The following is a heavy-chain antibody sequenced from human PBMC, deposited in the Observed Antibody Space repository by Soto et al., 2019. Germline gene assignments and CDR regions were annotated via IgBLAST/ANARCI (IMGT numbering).Heavy chain of an antibody. CDR3: AHRPSTAPGYFDY. CDR1: GSSLSTNGVG. Sequence: QITLKESGPTLVKPTQPLTLTCAFSGSSLSTNGVGLAWIRQPPGKALEWLALIFWNDDRRYSPSLKSRLTIVKDTSKNQVVLTMTDMDPVDTATYSCAHRPSTAPGYFDYWGQGTLVTVSS. J-gene: IGHJ4*02. D-gene: IGHD2-15*01. V-gene: IGHV2-5*01. CDR2: IFWNDDR.